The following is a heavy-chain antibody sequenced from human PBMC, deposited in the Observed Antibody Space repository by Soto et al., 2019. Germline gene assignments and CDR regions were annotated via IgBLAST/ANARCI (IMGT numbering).Heavy chain of an antibody. CDR3: GRDRIEWELTYYYYYYGMDV. CDR1: GYTFTSYG. CDR2: ISAYNGNT. D-gene: IGHD1-26*01. Sequence: ASVKVSCKASGYTFTSYGISWVRQAPGQGLEWMGWISAYNGNTNYAQKLQGRVTMTTDTSTSTAYMELRSLRSDDTAVYYCGRDRIEWELTYYYYYYGMDVWGQGTTVTVSS. V-gene: IGHV1-18*01. J-gene: IGHJ6*02.